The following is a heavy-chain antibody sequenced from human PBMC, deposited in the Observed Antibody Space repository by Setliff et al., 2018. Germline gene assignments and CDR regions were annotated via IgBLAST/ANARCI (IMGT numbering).Heavy chain of an antibody. CDR2: VFPNWAS. CDR1: GDSMSGAS. Sequence: SETLSLTCSVSGDSMSGASIWSWIRQPPGRGLEFMGYVFPNWASKYDPSFKSRLTISVDTSKNQFSLKLTSVTAADTAFYFCAKGGTYRYFDFWGQGTLVTVSS. D-gene: IGHD1-1*01. V-gene: IGHV4-59*03. J-gene: IGHJ4*02. CDR3: AKGGTYRYFDF.